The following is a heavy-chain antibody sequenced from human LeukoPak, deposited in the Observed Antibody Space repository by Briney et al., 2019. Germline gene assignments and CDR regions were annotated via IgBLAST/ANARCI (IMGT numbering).Heavy chain of an antibody. D-gene: IGHD1-14*01. CDR2: INDSGSS. CDR3: ARLASTGFDY. V-gene: IGHV4-34*01. CDR1: GGSFGGYY. Sequence: PSETLSLTCAVYGGSFGGYYWSWIRQPPGKGLEWIGEINDSGSSNYIPSLKSRVTISVDRSKNQFSLKLSSVTAADTAVYYCARLASTGFDYWGQGTLVTVSS. J-gene: IGHJ4*02.